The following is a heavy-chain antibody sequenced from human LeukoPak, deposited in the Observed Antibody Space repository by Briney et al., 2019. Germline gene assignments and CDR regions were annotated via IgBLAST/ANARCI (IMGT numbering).Heavy chain of an antibody. Sequence: SETLSLTCTVSGGSISSHYWSWIRQPPGKGLEWIGEINHSGSTNYNPSLKSRVTISVDTSKNQFSLKLSSVTAADTAVYYCARARSSWLDYWGQGTLVTVSS. J-gene: IGHJ4*02. D-gene: IGHD6-13*01. CDR2: INHSGST. V-gene: IGHV4-34*01. CDR1: GGSISSHY. CDR3: ARARSSWLDY.